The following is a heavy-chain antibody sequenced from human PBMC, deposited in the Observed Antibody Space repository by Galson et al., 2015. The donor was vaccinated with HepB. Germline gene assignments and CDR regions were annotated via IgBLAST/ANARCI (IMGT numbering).Heavy chain of an antibody. Sequence: ETLSLTCSVSHGSINNYYWSWIRQSPGNRLEWIGYIYYNGDTTYNPSLGYRVGMSVDASINQVSLWLTSVTAADTAVYYCARHPGRGSVGYAFDLWGQGTLVTVSA. CDR2: IYYNGDT. V-gene: IGHV4-59*08. CDR1: HGSINNYY. J-gene: IGHJ4*02. CDR3: ARHPGRGSVGYAFDL. D-gene: IGHD5-12*01.